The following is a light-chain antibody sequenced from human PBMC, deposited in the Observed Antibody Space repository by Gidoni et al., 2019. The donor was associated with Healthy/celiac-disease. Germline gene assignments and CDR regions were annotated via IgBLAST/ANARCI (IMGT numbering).Light chain of an antibody. CDR1: NIGSKS. Sequence: SYVLTQPPSVSVAPGKTARITCGGNNIGSKSVHWYQQKPGRAPVLVVYDDSDRPSGIPERFSGSNSGNTATLTISRVEAGDEADYYCQVWDSSSDPYVFGTGTKVTVL. V-gene: IGLV3-21*03. CDR3: QVWDSSSDPYV. CDR2: DDS. J-gene: IGLJ1*01.